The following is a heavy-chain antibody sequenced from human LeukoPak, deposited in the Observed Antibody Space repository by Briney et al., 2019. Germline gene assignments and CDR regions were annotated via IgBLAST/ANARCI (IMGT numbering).Heavy chain of an antibody. J-gene: IGHJ5*02. CDR2: ISAYNGNT. Sequence: ASVKVSCKASGYTFTSYGISWVRQAPGQGLEWMGWISAYNGNTNYAQKFQGRVTITADKSTSTAYMELSSLRSEDTAVYYCARNTYYYDSSGYYPSWGQGTLVTVSS. CDR1: GYTFTSYG. D-gene: IGHD3-22*01. V-gene: IGHV1-18*01. CDR3: ARNTYYYDSSGYYPS.